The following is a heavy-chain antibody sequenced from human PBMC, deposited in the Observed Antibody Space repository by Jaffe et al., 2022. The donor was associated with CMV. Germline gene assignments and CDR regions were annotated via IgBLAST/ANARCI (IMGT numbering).Heavy chain of an antibody. CDR3: TRDQVLRFLEWFEGAFDI. D-gene: IGHD3-3*01. CDR1: GFTFGDYA. V-gene: IGHV3-49*04. J-gene: IGHJ3*02. Sequence: EVQLVESGGGLVQPGRSLRLSCTASGFTFGDYAMSWVRQAPGKGLEWVGFIRSKAYGGTTEYAASVKGRFTISRDDSKSIAYLQMNSLKTEDTAVYYCTRDQVLRFLEWFEGAFDIWGQGTMVTVSS. CDR2: IRSKAYGGTT.